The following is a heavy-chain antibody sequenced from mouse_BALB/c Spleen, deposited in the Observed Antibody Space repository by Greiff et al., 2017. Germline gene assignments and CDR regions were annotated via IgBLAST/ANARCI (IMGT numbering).Heavy chain of an antibody. D-gene: IGHD2-10*02. CDR3: ARSGYGNSYYYAMDY. J-gene: IGHJ4*01. CDR2: INPSSGYT. V-gene: IGHV1-4*01. CDR1: GYTFTSYT. Sequence: QVQLQQSGAELARPGASVKMSCKASGYTFTSYTMHWVKQRPGQGLEWIGYINPSSGYTNYNQKFKDKATLTADKSSSTAYMQLSSLTSEDSAVYYCARSGYGNSYYYAMDYWGQGTSVTVSS.